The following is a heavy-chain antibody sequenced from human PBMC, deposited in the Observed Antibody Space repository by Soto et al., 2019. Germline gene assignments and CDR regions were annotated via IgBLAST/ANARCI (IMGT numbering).Heavy chain of an antibody. CDR1: GGTFSSYA. J-gene: IGHJ6*02. D-gene: IGHD6-6*01. CDR3: AIKVGSIAANYYYYGMDV. Sequence: QVQLVQSGAEVKKPGSSVKVSCKASGGTFSSYAISWVRQAPGQGLEWMGGIIPIFGTANYAQKFQGRVTITADESTSTAYMELSSLRSEDTAVYYCAIKVGSIAANYYYYGMDVWGQGTTVTVSS. V-gene: IGHV1-69*12. CDR2: IIPIFGTA.